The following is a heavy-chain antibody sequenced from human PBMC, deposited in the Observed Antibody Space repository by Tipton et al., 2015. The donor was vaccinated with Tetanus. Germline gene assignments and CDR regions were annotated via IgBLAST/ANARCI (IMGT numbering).Heavy chain of an antibody. D-gene: IGHD3-16*01. CDR2: ISGSAVST. CDR3: ARDLRAGDFYYYYGMDV. CDR1: GFTFNNYA. Sequence: GSLRLSCTASGFTFNNYAMSWVRQAPGKGLEWVSGISGSAVSTYYADSVKGRFTISRDNAKNSLYLQTNSLRDEDTAVYYCARDLRAGDFYYYYGMDVWGQGTTVTVSS. J-gene: IGHJ6*02. V-gene: IGHV3-23*01.